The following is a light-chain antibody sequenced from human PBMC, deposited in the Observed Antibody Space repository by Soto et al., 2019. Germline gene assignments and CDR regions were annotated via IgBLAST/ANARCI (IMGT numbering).Light chain of an antibody. V-gene: IGKV3-15*01. CDR3: QQYDNWPRT. CDR2: DAS. J-gene: IGKJ1*01. CDR1: QSVSGS. Sequence: EIVMTQSPATLSVSPGERATLSCRASQSVSGSLAWYQQKPGQAPRLRIFDASTRATAIPTRFSGSGARAEFTLTFSTLQSEDCAVYYCQQYDNWPRTFGQGTKVDIK.